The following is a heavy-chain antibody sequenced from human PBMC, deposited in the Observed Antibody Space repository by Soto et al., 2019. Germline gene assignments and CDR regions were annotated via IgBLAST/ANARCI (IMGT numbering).Heavy chain of an antibody. CDR2: IYYSGST. D-gene: IGHD3-22*01. V-gene: IGHV4-31*03. J-gene: IGHJ4*02. CDR1: GGSISSGIYY. CDR3: ARGDLRDSSGYYTFDY. Sequence: QVQLQESGPGLVKPSQTLSLTCTVSGGSISSGIYYWSWIRQHPGKGLEWIGYIYYSGSTYYNPSLKSRVIISVDTSKNHFSLKLSSVTAADTAVYYCARGDLRDSSGYYTFDYWGQGTLVTVSS.